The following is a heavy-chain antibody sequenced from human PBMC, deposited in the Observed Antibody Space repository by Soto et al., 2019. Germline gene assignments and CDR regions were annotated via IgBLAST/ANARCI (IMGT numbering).Heavy chain of an antibody. Sequence: GGSLRLSCAASGFTFSSYGMHWVRQAPGKGLEWVAVIWYDGSNKYYADSVKGRFTISRDNSKNTLYLQMNSLRAEDTAVYYCARDRIQGYSSGWYGNFDYWGQGTLVTVSS. J-gene: IGHJ4*02. CDR3: ARDRIQGYSSGWYGNFDY. CDR1: GFTFSSYG. CDR2: IWYDGSNK. D-gene: IGHD6-19*01. V-gene: IGHV3-33*01.